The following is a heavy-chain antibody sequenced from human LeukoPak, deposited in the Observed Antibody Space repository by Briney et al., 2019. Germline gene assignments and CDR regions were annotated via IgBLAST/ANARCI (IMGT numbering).Heavy chain of an antibody. D-gene: IGHD2-15*01. V-gene: IGHV1-69*13. J-gene: IGHJ6*02. CDR1: GGTFSSYA. CDR3: ARDTGYCSGGSCYFFGYYYGMDV. CDR2: IIPIFGTA. Sequence: ASVKVSCKASGGTFSSYAISWVRQAPGQGLEWMGGIIPIFGTANYAQKFQGRVTITADESTSTAYMELSSLRSEDTAVYYCARDTGYCSGGSCYFFGYYYGMDVWGQGTTVTVSS.